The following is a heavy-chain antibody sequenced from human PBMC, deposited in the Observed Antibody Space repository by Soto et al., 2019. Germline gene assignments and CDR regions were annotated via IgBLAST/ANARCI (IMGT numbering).Heavy chain of an antibody. CDR2: TIPVIGTP. CDR1: GGTFSSYA. CDR3: ATALWGSGFPQHFDY. Sequence: QLQLLRSGAEVKKPGSSVKVSCKASGGTFSSYAIHWVRQAPGQGLEWMGGTIPVIGTPNYAPEFQGRVTIAADESTSTAYLELTSLRSEDTAVFYCATALWGSGFPQHFDYWGQGTLVTVSS. V-gene: IGHV1-69*01. D-gene: IGHD3-16*01. J-gene: IGHJ4*02.